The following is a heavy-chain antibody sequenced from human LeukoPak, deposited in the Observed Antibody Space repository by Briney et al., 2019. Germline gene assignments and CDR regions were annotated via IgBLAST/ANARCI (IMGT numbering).Heavy chain of an antibody. CDR2: IIHIFGTA. Sequence: GASVKVSCKASGGTFSSYAISWVRQAPGQGPEWMGGIIHIFGTANYAQKFQGRVTITADESTSTAYMELSSLRSEDTAVYYCARKHQYYDIPGGWFDPWGQGTLVTVSS. D-gene: IGHD3-9*01. CDR1: GGTFSSYA. J-gene: IGHJ5*02. CDR3: ARKHQYYDIPGGWFDP. V-gene: IGHV1-69*13.